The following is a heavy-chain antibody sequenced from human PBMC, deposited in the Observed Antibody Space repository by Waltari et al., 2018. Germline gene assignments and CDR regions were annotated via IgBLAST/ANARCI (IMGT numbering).Heavy chain of an antibody. CDR3: VRGDGDYPFDY. CDR1: GNTFNSHG. V-gene: IGHV1-18*01. D-gene: IGHD4-17*01. J-gene: IGHJ4*02. Sequence: QVQLVQSRAEVKQPGASVTVPCKASGNTFNSHGLSWVRQAPGQGLEWMGWISPYNGNTNYAQKLQGRVTMTTDTSTSTAYMELRSLRSDDTAVYYCVRGDGDYPFDYWGQGTLVTVSS. CDR2: ISPYNGNT.